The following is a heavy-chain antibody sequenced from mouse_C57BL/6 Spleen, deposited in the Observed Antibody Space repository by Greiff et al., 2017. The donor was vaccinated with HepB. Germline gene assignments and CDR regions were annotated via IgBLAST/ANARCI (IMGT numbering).Heavy chain of an antibody. CDR1: GYTFTSYT. CDR2: INPSSGYT. J-gene: IGHJ2*01. Sequence: QVQLQQSGAELARPGASVKMSCKASGYTFTSYTMHWVKQRPGQGLEWIGYINPSSGYTKYNQKFKDKATLTADKSSSTAYMQLSSLTSEDSAVYYCAGGDYGVDFDYWGQGTTLTVSS. D-gene: IGHD2-4*01. V-gene: IGHV1-4*01. CDR3: AGGDYGVDFDY.